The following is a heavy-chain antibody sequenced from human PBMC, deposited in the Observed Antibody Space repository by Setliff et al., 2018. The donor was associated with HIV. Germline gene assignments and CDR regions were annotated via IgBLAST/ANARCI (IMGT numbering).Heavy chain of an antibody. Sequence: SVKVSCKTSGGAFSRNAINWVRQAPGQGLEWLGGIIPLFGMRNVAPKFQDRVTITAVKSTSTSYMELNSLRAEDTAVYYCAKDGYSDYLNSYFDYWGQGTLVTVSS. V-gene: IGHV1-69*10. CDR1: GGAFSRNA. D-gene: IGHD4-17*01. J-gene: IGHJ4*02. CDR2: IIPLFGMR. CDR3: AKDGYSDYLNSYFDY.